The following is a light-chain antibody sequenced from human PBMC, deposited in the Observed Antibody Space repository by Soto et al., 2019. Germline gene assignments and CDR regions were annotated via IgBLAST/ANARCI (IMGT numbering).Light chain of an antibody. CDR1: SNDIGGYNY. Sequence: QSALTQPASVSGSPGQSITFSCTGTSNDIGGYNYVSWYQQHPGKAPKLMIFDVSNRPSGVSYHFSGSKSGNTASLTISGLQAEDEADYYCSSYTSSSTLLFGGGTQLTVL. CDR3: SSYTSSSTLL. CDR2: DVS. J-gene: IGLJ2*01. V-gene: IGLV2-14*01.